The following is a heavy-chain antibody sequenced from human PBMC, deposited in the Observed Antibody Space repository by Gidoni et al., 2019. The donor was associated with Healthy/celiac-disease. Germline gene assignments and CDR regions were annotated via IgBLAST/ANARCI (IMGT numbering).Heavy chain of an antibody. D-gene: IGHD3-16*01. CDR3: AINYDYVSRKYYFDY. CDR1: GYTFTGYY. V-gene: IGHV1-2*02. J-gene: IGHJ4*02. Sequence: QVQLVQSGAEVKKPGASVKVSCRASGYTFTGYYMHWVRQAPGQGLEWMGWINPNSGGTNYAQKFQGRVTMTRDTSISTAYMELSRLRSDDTAVYYCAINYDYVSRKYYFDYWGQGTLVTVSS. CDR2: INPNSGGT.